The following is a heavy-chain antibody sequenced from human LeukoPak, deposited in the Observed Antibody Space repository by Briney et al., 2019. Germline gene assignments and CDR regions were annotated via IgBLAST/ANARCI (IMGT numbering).Heavy chain of an antibody. CDR1: GFTVSSNY. D-gene: IGHD4-17*01. V-gene: IGHV3-66*01. J-gene: IGHJ6*02. Sequence: GGSLRLSCAASGFTVSSNYMSWVRQAPGKGLEWVSVIYSGGSTYYADSVKGRFTISRDNSKNTLYLQMNSLRAEDTAVYYCARSSNYADYWSYYYGMDVWGQGTTVTVSS. CDR2: IYSGGST. CDR3: ARSSNYADYWSYYYGMDV.